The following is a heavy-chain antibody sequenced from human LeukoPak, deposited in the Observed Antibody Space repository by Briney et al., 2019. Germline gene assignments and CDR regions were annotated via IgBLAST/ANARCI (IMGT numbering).Heavy chain of an antibody. CDR2: IGRNGTTI. D-gene: IGHD3-9*01. V-gene: IGHV3-11*04. CDR1: GFTFSDYY. CDR3: ARSGKIYFDWLLDY. Sequence: SGGSLRLSCAASGFTFSDYYMSWIRQVPGKGLEWVSYIGRNGTTIHYADSAKGRFTISWDNAKKSLYLQMNSLRAEDTAVYYCARSGKIYFDWLLDYWGQGTLVTVSS. J-gene: IGHJ4*02.